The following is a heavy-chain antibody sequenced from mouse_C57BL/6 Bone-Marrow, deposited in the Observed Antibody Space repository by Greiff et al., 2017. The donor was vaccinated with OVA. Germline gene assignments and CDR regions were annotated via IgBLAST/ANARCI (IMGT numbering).Heavy chain of an antibody. V-gene: IGHV1-59*01. D-gene: IGHD2-3*01. J-gene: IGHJ3*01. CDR1: GYTFTSYW. CDR3: ARDGYCPFAY. CDR2: IDPSDSYT. Sequence: VQLQQPGAELVRPGTSVKLSCKASGYTFTSYWMHWVKQRPGQGLEWIGVIDPSDSYTNYNQKFKGKATLTVDTSSSTAYMQLSSLTSEDSAVYYCARDGYCPFAYWGQGTLVTVSA.